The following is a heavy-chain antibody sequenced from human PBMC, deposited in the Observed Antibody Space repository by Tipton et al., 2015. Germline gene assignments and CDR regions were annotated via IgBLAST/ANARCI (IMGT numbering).Heavy chain of an antibody. J-gene: IGHJ4*02. CDR2: IHPSDSET. Sequence: QLVQSGGEVKKPGESLKISCKVSGYTFSNHWIGWVRQMPGKGLEWVGIIHPSDSETKYSPSFEGLVTISADKSITTAYLQWSSLKASDTTMYYCARPSLGHCSGGNCYSDDWGQGTLVTVSS. D-gene: IGHD2-15*01. V-gene: IGHV5-51*01. CDR3: ARPSLGHCSGGNCYSDD. CDR1: GYTFSNHW.